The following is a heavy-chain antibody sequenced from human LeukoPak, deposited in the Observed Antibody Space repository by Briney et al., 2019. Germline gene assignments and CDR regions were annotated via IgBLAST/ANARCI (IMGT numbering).Heavy chain of an antibody. CDR3: AKVSIVGATTDYFDY. Sequence: PGGSLRLSCAASGFTFSSYWMSWARQAPGKGLEWVSAISGSGGSTYYADSVKGRFTISRDNSKNTLYLQMNSLRAEDTAVYYCAKVSIVGATTDYFDYWGQGTLVTVSS. D-gene: IGHD1-26*01. J-gene: IGHJ4*02. CDR1: GFTFSSYW. V-gene: IGHV3-23*01. CDR2: ISGSGGST.